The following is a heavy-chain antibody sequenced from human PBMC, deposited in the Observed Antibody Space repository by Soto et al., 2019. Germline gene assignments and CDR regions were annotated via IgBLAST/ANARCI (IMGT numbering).Heavy chain of an antibody. CDR2: IIPIFGTA. CDR3: ARDKEHPNWYFDL. J-gene: IGHJ2*01. CDR1: GYRFTSYD. V-gene: IGHV1-69*13. Sequence: SVKVSCKASGYRFTSYDINWVRQAPGQGLEWMGGIIPIFGTANYAQKFQGRVTITADESTSTAYMELSSLRSEDTAVYYCARDKEHPNWYFDLWGRGTLVTVSS.